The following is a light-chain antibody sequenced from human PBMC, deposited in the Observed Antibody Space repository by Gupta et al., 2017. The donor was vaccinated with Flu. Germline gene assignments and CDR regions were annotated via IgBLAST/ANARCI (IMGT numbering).Light chain of an antibody. CDR2: GAS. J-gene: IGKJ1*01. CDR1: QGIRND. V-gene: IGKV1-17*01. Sequence: DIHMTQSPPSLSASVGDRVTITCRTSQGIRNDLAWYQQKSGKAPKRLIYGASTLQSGVPSRFSGSGSGTXFTLTIXRLHPEDFATYYCRLHKSLPRTFGXGTKVEIK. CDR3: RLHKSLPRT.